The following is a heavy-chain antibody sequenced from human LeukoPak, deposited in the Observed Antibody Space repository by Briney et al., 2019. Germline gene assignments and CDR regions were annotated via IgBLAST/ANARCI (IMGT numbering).Heavy chain of an antibody. CDR1: GFTFSSYA. J-gene: IGHJ4*02. CDR2: ISGSGGST. CDR3: AKAGYSYGYFDY. V-gene: IGHV3-23*01. Sequence: PGGSLRLSCAASGFTFSSYAMSWVRQAPGKGLEWVSAISGSGGSTNYADSVKGRFTISRDNSKNTLYLQMNSLGAEDTAVYYCAKAGYSYGYFDYWGQGTLVTVSS. D-gene: IGHD5-18*01.